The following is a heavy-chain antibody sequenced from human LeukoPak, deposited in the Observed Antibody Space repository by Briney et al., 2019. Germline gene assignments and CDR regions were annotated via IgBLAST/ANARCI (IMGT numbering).Heavy chain of an antibody. J-gene: IGHJ4*02. V-gene: IGHV1-18*04. CDR1: GYTFNGYY. CDR3: ARGSFRVVRGVRASDF. D-gene: IGHD3-10*02. CDR2: ISTFNDNT. Sequence: ASVKVSCKASGYTFNGYYMHWVRQAPGQGLEWMGWISTFNDNTNYAQKFQGRVTMTTDTSTSTAYMELRSLRSDDTAVYYCARGSFRVVRGVRASDFWGQGTLVTVSS.